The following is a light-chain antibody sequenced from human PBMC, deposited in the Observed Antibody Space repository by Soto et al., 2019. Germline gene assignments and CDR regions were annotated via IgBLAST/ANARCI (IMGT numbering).Light chain of an antibody. Sequence: DIQMTQSPSTLSASVGERVTITCRASQSISSWLAWYQQKPGKAPKLLIYKTSNLESGVPSRFSGSGSGTEFSLTISSLQPDDFATYYCQQYKSFSLTFGGGTKVDI. CDR1: QSISSW. CDR3: QQYKSFSLT. CDR2: KTS. J-gene: IGKJ4*01. V-gene: IGKV1-5*03.